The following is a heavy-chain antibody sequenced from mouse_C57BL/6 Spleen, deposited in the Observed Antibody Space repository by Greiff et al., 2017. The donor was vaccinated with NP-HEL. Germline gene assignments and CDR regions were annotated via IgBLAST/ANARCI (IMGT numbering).Heavy chain of an antibody. CDR1: GYTFTDYY. J-gene: IGHJ1*03. D-gene: IGHD1-1*01. CDR2: INPNNGGT. V-gene: IGHV1-26*01. CDR3: APSYYYGSSNWYFDV. Sequence: EVQLQQSGPELVKPGASVKISCKASGYTFTDYYMNWVKQSHGKSLEWIGDINPNNGGTSYNQKFKGKATLTVDKSSSTAYMELRSLTSEDSAVYYCAPSYYYGSSNWYFDVWGTGTTVTVSS.